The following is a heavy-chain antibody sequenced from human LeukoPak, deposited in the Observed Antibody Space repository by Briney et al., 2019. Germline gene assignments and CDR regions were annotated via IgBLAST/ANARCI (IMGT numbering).Heavy chain of an antibody. CDR2: IFYSGST. V-gene: IGHV4-39*01. CDR3: ARTRYSSGYYVFDL. J-gene: IGHJ3*01. CDR1: GDSISSSSYY. D-gene: IGHD3-22*01. Sequence: SETLSLTCTVSGDSISSSSYYWAWIRQPPGKGLEWIGSIFYSGSTYYNQSFKSRVTTSEDTSKNQFSLKLSSVTAADTAVYYCARTRYSSGYYVFDLWGQGTMVTVS.